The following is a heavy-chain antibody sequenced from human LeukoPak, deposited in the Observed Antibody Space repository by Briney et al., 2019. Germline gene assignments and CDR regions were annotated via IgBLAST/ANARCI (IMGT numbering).Heavy chain of an antibody. J-gene: IGHJ4*02. Sequence: GASVKVSCKASGYTFTGYYLHWVRQAPGQGLEWMGIINPSGGSTSYAQKFQGRVTMTRDMSTSTVYMELSSLRSEDTAVYYCARVDYGDYAGDYWGQGTLVTVSS. CDR2: INPSGGST. CDR1: GYTFTGYY. V-gene: IGHV1-46*01. CDR3: ARVDYGDYAGDY. D-gene: IGHD4-17*01.